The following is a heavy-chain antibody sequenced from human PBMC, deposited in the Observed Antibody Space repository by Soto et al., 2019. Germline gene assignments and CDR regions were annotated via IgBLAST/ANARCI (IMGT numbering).Heavy chain of an antibody. CDR1: GFSFSGYW. Sequence: PGGSLRLSCAASGFSFSGYWMHWVRQAPGKGLVWVSRINGDGSSITFADSVKGRFTISRDNAKKTLYLQMNSLRVEDTAIYYCARDSQKIAVAAGVDYWGQGALVTVSS. D-gene: IGHD6-19*01. V-gene: IGHV3-74*01. CDR3: ARDSQKIAVAAGVDY. CDR2: INGDGSSI. J-gene: IGHJ4*02.